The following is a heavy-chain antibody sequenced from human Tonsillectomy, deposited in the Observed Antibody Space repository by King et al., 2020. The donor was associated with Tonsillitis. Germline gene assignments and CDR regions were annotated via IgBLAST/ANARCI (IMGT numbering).Heavy chain of an antibody. J-gene: IGHJ5*02. Sequence: LQLQESGPGLVKPSETLSLTCTVSGGSISSYYWSWIRQPPGKGLEWIGYIYYSGSTNSNPSLKSRVTISVDTSKNQFSLKLSSVTAADTAVYYCARGAPFNWFDPWGQGTLVTVSS. CDR2: IYYSGST. V-gene: IGHV4-59*01. CDR1: GGSISSYY. CDR3: ARGAPFNWFDP.